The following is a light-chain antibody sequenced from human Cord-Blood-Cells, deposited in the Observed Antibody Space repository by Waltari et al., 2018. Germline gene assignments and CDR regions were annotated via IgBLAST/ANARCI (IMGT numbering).Light chain of an antibody. V-gene: IGLV1-40*01. CDR3: QSYDSSLSGYV. J-gene: IGLJ1*01. Sequence: QSVLTQPPSVSGAPGQRVTISCTGSSSTIGAGYDVHLYQQLPGTAPKLLIYGNSNRPSGVPDRFSGSKSGTSASLAITGLQAEDEADYYCQSYDSSLSGYVFGTGTKVTVL. CDR2: GNS. CDR1: SSTIGAGYD.